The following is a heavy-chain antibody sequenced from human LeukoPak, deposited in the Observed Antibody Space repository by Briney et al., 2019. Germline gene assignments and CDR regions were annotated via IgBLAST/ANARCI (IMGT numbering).Heavy chain of an antibody. Sequence: SETLSLTCTVSGGFISSYYWSWIRQPPGKGLEWIGYIYYSGSTNYNPSLKSRVTISVDTSKTQFSLKLTSVTAADTAVYYCARDGATAGDWYFDLWGRGTLSLSPQ. CDR1: GGFISSYY. V-gene: IGHV4-59*01. CDR2: IYYSGST. D-gene: IGHD6-25*01. J-gene: IGHJ2*01. CDR3: ARDGATAGDWYFDL.